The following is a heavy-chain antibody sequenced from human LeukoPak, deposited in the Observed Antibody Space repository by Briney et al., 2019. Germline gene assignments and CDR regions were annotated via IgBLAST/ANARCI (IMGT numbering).Heavy chain of an antibody. CDR3: ARGGPTYYYDSSGYY. CDR2: VIPNSGGT. V-gene: IGHV1-2*02. J-gene: IGHJ4*02. Sequence: ASVKVSCKASGYTFTGYYMHWVRQAPGQGLEWMGWVIPNSGGTNYAQKFQGRVTMTRDTSISTAYMELSRLRSDDTAVYYCARGGPTYYYDSSGYYWGQGTLVTVSS. CDR1: GYTFTGYY. D-gene: IGHD3-22*01.